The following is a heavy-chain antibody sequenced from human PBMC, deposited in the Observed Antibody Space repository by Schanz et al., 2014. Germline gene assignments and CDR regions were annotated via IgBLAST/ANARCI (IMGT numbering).Heavy chain of an antibody. D-gene: IGHD5-12*01. Sequence: VQLVESGGGVVQPGRSLRLSCAASGFTFSSYGMHWVRQAPGKGLEWVSGISGSGVITYYEDSVKGRFTISRDSSKNTLFLQMNSLRAEDTAVYFCARDGGRDGYNLAFDVWGQGTLVTVSS. CDR2: ISGSGVIT. V-gene: IGHV3-23*04. J-gene: IGHJ3*01. CDR3: ARDGGRDGYNLAFDV. CDR1: GFTFSSYG.